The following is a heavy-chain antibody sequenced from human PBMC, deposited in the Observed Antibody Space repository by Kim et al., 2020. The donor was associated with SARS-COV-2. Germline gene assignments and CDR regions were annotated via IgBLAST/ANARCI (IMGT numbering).Heavy chain of an antibody. Sequence: SETLSLTCSVSGVSVTNKNYYWAWIRQAPGKGLEWIGTVYFTDRMYYNPSLQSRLTMSTDTSKNQFSLKLTSVTAADTGVYYCATPLGDASGFHFYYYGLEVWGQGTPIIVSS. CDR1: GVSVTNKNYY. V-gene: IGHV4-39*01. CDR2: VYFTDRM. D-gene: IGHD3-16*01. J-gene: IGHJ6*02. CDR3: ATPLGDASGFHFYYYGLEV.